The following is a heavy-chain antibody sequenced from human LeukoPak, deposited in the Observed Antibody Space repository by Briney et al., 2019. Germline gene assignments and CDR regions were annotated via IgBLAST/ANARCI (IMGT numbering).Heavy chain of an antibody. J-gene: IGHJ5*02. V-gene: IGHV3-11*04. CDR2: ISRSGSTI. D-gene: IGHD2-2*01. CDR1: GFTFSDYY. Sequence: GGSLRLSCAASGFTFSDYYMSWIRQAPGKGLEWVSYISRSGSTIYYADSVKGRFTISRDNAKNSLYLQMNSLRAEDTAVYYCARPVPAAMPVIGYNWFDPWGQGTLVTVSS. CDR3: ARPVPAAMPVIGYNWFDP.